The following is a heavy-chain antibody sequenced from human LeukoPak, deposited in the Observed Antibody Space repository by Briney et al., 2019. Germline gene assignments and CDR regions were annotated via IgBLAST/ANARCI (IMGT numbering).Heavy chain of an antibody. CDR2: INPDSGFT. V-gene: IGHV1-2*02. D-gene: IGHD3-16*01. CDR3: APTAEAYTSWWKV. CDR1: GYKFTDDY. Sequence: ASVKVSCKASGYKFTDDYMHWVRQAPGQGLEFMGWINPDSGFTNYAQKFKGRVTMTRDTSISAAYLEVRSLTSDDTAVYYCAPTAEAYTSWWKVWGQGTLVTVSS. J-gene: IGHJ4*02.